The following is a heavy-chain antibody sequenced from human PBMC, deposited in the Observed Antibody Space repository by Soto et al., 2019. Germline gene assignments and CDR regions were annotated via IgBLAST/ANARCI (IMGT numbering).Heavy chain of an antibody. CDR3: AKEYEYSSGWERIDY. CDR1: GFTFSSYA. J-gene: IGHJ4*02. D-gene: IGHD6-19*01. Sequence: EVQLLESGGGLVQSGGSLRLSCAASGFTFSSYAMSWVRQAPGKGLAWVSAISGSGISTYYADSVKGRFPISRDNSKNTLYLQTNSLRAEDTAVYYCAKEYEYSSGWERIDYWGQGTLVTVSS. CDR2: ISGSGIST. V-gene: IGHV3-23*01.